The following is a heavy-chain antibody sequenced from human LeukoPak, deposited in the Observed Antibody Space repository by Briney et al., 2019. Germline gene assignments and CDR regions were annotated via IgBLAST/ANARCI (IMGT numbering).Heavy chain of an antibody. CDR1: GYTFTSYY. Sequence: ASVKVSCKASGYTFTSYYMHWVRQAPGQGLEWMGIINLSGGSTSYAQKFQGRVTMTRDTSTSTVYMELSSLRSEDTAVYYCERDNGPYDYVWGSYRPPPTNAFDIWGQGTMVTVSS. V-gene: IGHV1-46*01. CDR3: ERDNGPYDYVWGSYRPPPTNAFDI. J-gene: IGHJ3*02. CDR2: INLSGGST. D-gene: IGHD3-16*02.